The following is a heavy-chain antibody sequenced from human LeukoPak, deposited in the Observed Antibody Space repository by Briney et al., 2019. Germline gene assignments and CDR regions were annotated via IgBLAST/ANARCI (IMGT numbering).Heavy chain of an antibody. V-gene: IGHV1-2*02. Sequence: GASVKVSCKASGYNFSGYYIHWVRQAPGQGLEWMGWINPNSGGTNYAPKFQGRVTMTRDRSISTAYMELNSLRSDDTAVYYCARGTSVTMTPLVIVDWGQGTLVTVSS. J-gene: IGHJ4*02. D-gene: IGHD3-22*01. CDR3: ARGTSVTMTPLVIVD. CDR1: GYNFSGYY. CDR2: INPNSGGT.